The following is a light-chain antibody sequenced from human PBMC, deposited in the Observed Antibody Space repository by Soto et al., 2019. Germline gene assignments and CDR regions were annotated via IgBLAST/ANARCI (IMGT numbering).Light chain of an antibody. Sequence: QSVLTQPASVSGSPGQSITISCTGTSSDVGGYNYVSWYQQYPGKAPKLMIYHVSNRPSGVSNRFSGSKSGNSASLTISGLQAEDEADYYCSSYTSTSTYVFGTGTKLTVL. CDR2: HVS. CDR1: SSDVGGYNY. V-gene: IGLV2-14*01. CDR3: SSYTSTSTYV. J-gene: IGLJ1*01.